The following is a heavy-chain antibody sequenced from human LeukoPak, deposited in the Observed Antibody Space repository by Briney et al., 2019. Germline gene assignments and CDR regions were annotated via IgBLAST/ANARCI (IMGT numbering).Heavy chain of an antibody. CDR1: GDSVSSNIAA. D-gene: IGHD3-22*01. V-gene: IGHV6-1*01. CDR2: SYYRSKWYN. J-gene: IGHJ5*02. CDR3: ARVNDYDSSGYYGNRNNWFDP. Sequence: SQTLSLTCAISGDSVSSNIAAWNWIRQSPSRGLEWLGRSYYRSKWYNDYAVSVKSRITINPDTSKNQFFLQLNSVTPEDTAVYYCARVNDYDSSGYYGNRNNWFDPWGQGTLVTVSS.